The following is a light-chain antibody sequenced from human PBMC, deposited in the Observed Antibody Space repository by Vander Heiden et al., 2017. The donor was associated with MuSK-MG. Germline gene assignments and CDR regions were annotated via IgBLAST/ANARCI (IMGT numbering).Light chain of an antibody. Sequence: EVILTQSPASLSVSPGERATLSCRASEKESPRYVSWYQQRPGQAPRLLMYAASDRAPGIPDRFSGSWSGTDFTLTISRVESEDFAVYYSQLYGSSPPTFGRGTKVDVK. V-gene: IGKV3-20*01. CDR3: QLYGSSPPT. J-gene: IGKJ1*01. CDR1: EKESPRY. CDR2: AAS.